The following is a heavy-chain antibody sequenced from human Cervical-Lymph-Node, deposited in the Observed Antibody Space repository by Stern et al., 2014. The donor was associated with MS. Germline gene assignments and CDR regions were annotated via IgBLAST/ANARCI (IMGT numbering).Heavy chain of an antibody. CDR2: IYHTGGT. D-gene: IGHD5-18*01. J-gene: IGHJ4*02. Sequence: QVQLVESGPGLVKPSGTLSLTCAVSGGSISTYNWWRWVRQPPGEGLAWIGGIYHTGGTNYNPSLQSRVPLTVDKSKNQFSLKVRSVTAADTAVYYCARAVRVDTYFDYWGQGTLVTVSS. CDR1: GGSISTYNW. CDR3: ARAVRVDTYFDY. V-gene: IGHV4-4*02.